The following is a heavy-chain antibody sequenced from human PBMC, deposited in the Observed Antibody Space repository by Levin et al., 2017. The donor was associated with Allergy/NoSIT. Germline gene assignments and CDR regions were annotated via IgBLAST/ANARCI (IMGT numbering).Heavy chain of an antibody. CDR1: GYTFTGYY. V-gene: IGHV1-2*06. CDR2: INPNSGGT. D-gene: IGHD3-3*01. Sequence: GESLKISCKASGYTFTGYYMHWVRQAPGQGLEWMGRINPNSGGTNYAQKFQGRVTMTRDTSISTAYMELSRLRSDDTAVYYCASLFWSGYGPNTDYWGQGTLVTVSS. CDR3: ASLFWSGYGPNTDY. J-gene: IGHJ4*02.